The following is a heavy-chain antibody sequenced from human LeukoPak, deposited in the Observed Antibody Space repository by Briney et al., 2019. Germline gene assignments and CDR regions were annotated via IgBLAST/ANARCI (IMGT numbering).Heavy chain of an antibody. CDR3: ARGSNSYGTYYYYYYGMDV. V-gene: IGHV4-34*01. CDR2: INHSGST. D-gene: IGHD5-18*01. Sequence: SETLSLSCAVYGGSFSGYYWGWIRQPPGKGLEWIGEINHSGSTNYNPSLKSRVTISVDTSKNQFSLKLSSVTAADTAVYYCARGSNSYGTYYYYYYGMDVWGQGTTVTVSS. CDR1: GGSFSGYY. J-gene: IGHJ6*02.